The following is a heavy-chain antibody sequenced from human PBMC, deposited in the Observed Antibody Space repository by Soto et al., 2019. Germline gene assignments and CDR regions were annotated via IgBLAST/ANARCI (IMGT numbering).Heavy chain of an antibody. Sequence: GGSLRLSCAASGFTFSDYYMSWVRQAPGKGLEWVSVIYSGGSTYYADSVKGRFTISRDNSKNTLYLQMNSLRAEDTAVYYCARDIGIAAAGTSDYWGQGTLVTVSS. J-gene: IGHJ4*02. CDR3: ARDIGIAAAGTSDY. CDR2: IYSGGST. CDR1: GFTFSDYY. D-gene: IGHD6-13*01. V-gene: IGHV3-66*01.